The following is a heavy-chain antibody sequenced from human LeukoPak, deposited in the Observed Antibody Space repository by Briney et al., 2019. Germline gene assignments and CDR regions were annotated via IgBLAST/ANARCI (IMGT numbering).Heavy chain of an antibody. V-gene: IGHV1-8*01. CDR3: ARGLRYCTNGVCYTYYFDY. D-gene: IGHD2-8*01. CDR1: GYTFTSYD. CDR2: MNPNSGNT. Sequence: GASVKVSCTASGYTFTSYDINWVRQATGQGLEWMGWMNPNSGNTGYAQKFQGRVTMTRNTSISTAYMELSSLRSEDTAVYYCARGLRYCTNGVCYTYYFDYWGQGTLVTVSS. J-gene: IGHJ4*02.